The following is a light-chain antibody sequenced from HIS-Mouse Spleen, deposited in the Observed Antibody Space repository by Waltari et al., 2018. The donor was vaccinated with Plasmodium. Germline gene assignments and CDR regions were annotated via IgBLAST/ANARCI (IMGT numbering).Light chain of an antibody. V-gene: IGKV3-11*01. CDR3: QQRSNWPRVLT. J-gene: IGKJ4*01. Sequence: EIVLTQSPATLSLSPGERATLSCRASQSVSSYLAWYQQKPGQAPRLLIYDASTRATGSPARVSGSGSGTDFTLTISSLEPEDFAVYYCQQRSNWPRVLTFGGGTKVEIK. CDR2: DAS. CDR1: QSVSSY.